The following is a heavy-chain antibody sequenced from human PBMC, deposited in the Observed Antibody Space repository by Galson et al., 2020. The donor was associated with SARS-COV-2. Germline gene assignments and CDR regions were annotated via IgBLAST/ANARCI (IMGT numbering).Heavy chain of an antibody. CDR2: IWYDGSNK. J-gene: IGHJ4*02. CDR3: ARDLPTFHDFWSDSGDY. Sequence: GGSLRLSCAASGFTFSSYGMHWVRQAPGKGLEWVAVIWYDGSNKYYADSVKGRFTISRHNSKNTLYLQMNSLRAEDTAVYYCARDLPTFHDFWSDSGDYWGQGTLVTVSS. V-gene: IGHV3-33*01. D-gene: IGHD3-3*01. CDR1: GFTFSSYG.